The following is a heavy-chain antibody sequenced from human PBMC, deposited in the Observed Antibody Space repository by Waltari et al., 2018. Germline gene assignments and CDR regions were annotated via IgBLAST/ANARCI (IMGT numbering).Heavy chain of an antibody. CDR2: MNPNSGNT. D-gene: IGHD3-3*01. J-gene: IGHJ2*01. CDR3: ARVPQPYYDFWSGYLRPYWYFDL. Sequence: QVQLVQSGAEVKKPGASVKVSCKASGYTFTSYDINWVRQATGQGLGWMGWMNPNSGNTGHAKKFQGRVTMTRNTSISTAYMELSSLRSEDTAVYYCARVPQPYYDFWSGYLRPYWYFDLWGRGTLVTVSS. CDR1: GYTFTSYD. V-gene: IGHV1-8*01.